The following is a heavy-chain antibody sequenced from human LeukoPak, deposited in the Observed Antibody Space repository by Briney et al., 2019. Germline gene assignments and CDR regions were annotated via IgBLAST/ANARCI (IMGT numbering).Heavy chain of an antibody. Sequence: PSETLSLTCTVSGGSISSYYWSWIRQPPGKGLEWIGYIYYSGSTNYNPSLKSRVTISVDTSKNQFSLKLSSVTAADTAVYCCARARPGSYYFYFDYWGQGTLVTVSS. CDR2: IYYSGST. J-gene: IGHJ4*02. CDR3: ARARPGSYYFYFDY. CDR1: GGSISSYY. V-gene: IGHV4-59*01. D-gene: IGHD3-10*01.